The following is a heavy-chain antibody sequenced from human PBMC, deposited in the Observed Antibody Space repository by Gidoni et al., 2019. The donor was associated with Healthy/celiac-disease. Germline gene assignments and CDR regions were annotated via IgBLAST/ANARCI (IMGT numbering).Heavy chain of an antibody. J-gene: IGHJ6*02. CDR3: ALAVSDYYYGMDV. Sequence: EVQLVQSGAEVKKPGESLKISCKGSRYSFTSYWIGWVRQMPGKGLEWMGFIYPGYSDTRYSPSFQGQVTISADKSISTAYLQWSSLKASDTAMYYCALAVSDYYYGMDVWGQGTTVTVSS. CDR2: IYPGYSDT. CDR1: RYSFTSYW. D-gene: IGHD6-19*01. V-gene: IGHV5-51*01.